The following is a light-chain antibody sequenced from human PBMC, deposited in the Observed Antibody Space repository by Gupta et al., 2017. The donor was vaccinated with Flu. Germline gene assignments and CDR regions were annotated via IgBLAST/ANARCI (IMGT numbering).Light chain of an antibody. CDR1: SSDVGTYNR. V-gene: IGLV2-18*02. J-gene: IGLJ1*01. CDR2: EVN. CDR3: SSYTSSYTFV. Sequence: QSALTQPHSVSGSPGQSVTLSCTGTSSDVGTYNRVSCYQQSPGTAPKLMIYEVNNRPSGVPDRFSGSKSGNTASLTISGLQGEDEADYYCSSYTSSYTFVFGTGTKVTVV.